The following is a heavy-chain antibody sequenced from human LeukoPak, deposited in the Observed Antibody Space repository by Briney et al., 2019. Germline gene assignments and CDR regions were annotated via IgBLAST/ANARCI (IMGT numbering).Heavy chain of an antibody. Sequence: PGGSLRLSCAASGFTVSSNYMSWIRQPPGKGLEWIGEINHSGSTNYNPSLKSRVTISVDTSKNQFSLKLSSVTAADTAVYYCARVAYDYVWGSYRPRNYYFDYWGQGTLVTVSS. CDR2: INHSGST. J-gene: IGHJ4*02. D-gene: IGHD3-16*02. CDR1: GFTVSSNY. CDR3: ARVAYDYVWGSYRPRNYYFDY. V-gene: IGHV4-34*01.